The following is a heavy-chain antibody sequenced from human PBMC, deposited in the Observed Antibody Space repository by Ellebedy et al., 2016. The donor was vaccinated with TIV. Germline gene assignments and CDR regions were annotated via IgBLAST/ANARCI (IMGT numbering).Heavy chain of an antibody. Sequence: PGGSLRLSCAASGSTFSGYTMNWVRQAPGKGLEWVSSISNTNSYIYYADSVKGRFTISRDNAKNSLYLQMNGLRAEDTAVYFCAKIELERRFYYYAMDVWGQGTTVTVSS. D-gene: IGHD1-1*01. J-gene: IGHJ6*02. CDR1: GSTFSGYT. V-gene: IGHV3-21*01. CDR2: ISNTNSYI. CDR3: AKIELERRFYYYAMDV.